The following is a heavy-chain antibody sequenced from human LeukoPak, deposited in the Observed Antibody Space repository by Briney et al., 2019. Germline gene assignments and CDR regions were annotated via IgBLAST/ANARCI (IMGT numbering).Heavy chain of an antibody. J-gene: IGHJ4*02. V-gene: IGHV4-59*07. CDR2: VFDSWRT. Sequence: PSDTLPLTCTVSGGSMITHHWNWIRQTPGKGLEGIGYVFDSWRTKENPSLKSRVTLSADTSKNQLSLRLSSVTAADTAVYYCTTIKRGNIFGYFDFWGQGILVTVSS. D-gene: IGHD5-18*01. CDR1: GGSMITHH. CDR3: TTIKRGNIFGYFDF.